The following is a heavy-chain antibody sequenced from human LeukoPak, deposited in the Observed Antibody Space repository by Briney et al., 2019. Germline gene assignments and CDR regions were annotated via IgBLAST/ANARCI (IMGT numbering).Heavy chain of an antibody. CDR3: AREGATDWYFHL. J-gene: IGHJ2*01. D-gene: IGHD5-12*01. CDR1: GFTFSSYG. CDR2: INSDGSST. V-gene: IGHV3-74*01. Sequence: PGGSLRLSCAASGFTFSSYGMHWVRQAPGKGLVWVSRINSDGSSTSYADSVKGRFTISRDNAKNTLYLQMSSLRAEDTAVYYCAREGATDWYFHLWGRGTLVTVSS.